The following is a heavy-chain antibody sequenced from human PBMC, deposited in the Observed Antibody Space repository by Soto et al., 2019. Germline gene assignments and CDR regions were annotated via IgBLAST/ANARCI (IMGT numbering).Heavy chain of an antibody. Sequence: LXGSCAASGVTLSRYSMNWVRQAPGKWLEWVSSISSSSSYIYYADSVKGRFTISRDNAKNSLYLQMNSLRAEDTAVYYCARSGPASIAARPDHYYYGMDVWGQGTTVTVSS. CDR2: ISSSSSYI. CDR3: ARSGPASIAARPDHYYYGMDV. J-gene: IGHJ6*02. CDR1: GVTLSRYS. V-gene: IGHV3-21*01. D-gene: IGHD6-6*01.